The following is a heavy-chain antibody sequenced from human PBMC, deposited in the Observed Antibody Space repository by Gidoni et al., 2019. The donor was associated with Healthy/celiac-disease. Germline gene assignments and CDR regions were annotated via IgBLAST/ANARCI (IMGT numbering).Heavy chain of an antibody. Sequence: QVQLVESGGGGVQPGRPLGLSWAALGSPFSSHGMHWFRQAPGKGRGWVAVIWYDGSKKYYADSVKDRFTISRNNSRNTLYLKINSRRAEDTAVYSCARALYYGSGAPLGYWGKETLFPVSS. CDR1: GSPFSSHG. V-gene: IGHV3-33*01. CDR2: IWYDGSKK. D-gene: IGHD3-10*01. J-gene: IGHJ4*02. CDR3: ARALYYGSGAPLGY.